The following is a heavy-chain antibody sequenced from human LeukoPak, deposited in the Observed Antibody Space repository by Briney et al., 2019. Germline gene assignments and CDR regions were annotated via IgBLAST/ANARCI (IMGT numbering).Heavy chain of an antibody. Sequence: GGSLRLSCAASGFTFSSYSMNWVRQAPGKGLEWVSSISSSSSYIYYADSVKGRFTISRDNAKNSLYLQMNSLRAEGTAVYYCAREGRFWDSYGRIDYWGQGTLVTVSS. CDR1: GFTFSSYS. CDR3: AREGRFWDSYGRIDY. J-gene: IGHJ4*02. CDR2: ISSSSSYI. D-gene: IGHD5-18*01. V-gene: IGHV3-21*04.